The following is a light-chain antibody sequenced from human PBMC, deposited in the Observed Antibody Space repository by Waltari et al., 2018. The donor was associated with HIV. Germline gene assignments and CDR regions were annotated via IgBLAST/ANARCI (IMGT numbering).Light chain of an antibody. CDR1: SSNIGSNT. CDR2: SNN. Sequence: QSVLTQPPSASGTPGQRVTIPCSGSSSNIGSNTVNWYQQHPGTAPKLLIHSNNHRSSGVPDRFAGSKSGTSASLAIRGLQSEDEADYYCAVWGDSLNGPVFGGGTKLTVL. J-gene: IGLJ2*01. V-gene: IGLV1-44*01. CDR3: AVWGDSLNGPV.